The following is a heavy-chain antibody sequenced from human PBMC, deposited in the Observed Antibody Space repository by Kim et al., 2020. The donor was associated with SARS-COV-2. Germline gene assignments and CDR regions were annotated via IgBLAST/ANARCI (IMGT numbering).Heavy chain of an antibody. J-gene: IGHJ5*02. V-gene: IGHV6-1*01. Sequence: SQTLSLTCAISGDSVSSNSAAWNWIRQSPSRGLEWLGRTYYRSKWYNDYAVSVKSRITINPDTSKNQFSLQLNSVTPEDTAVYYCARVPSNSSGWYECSLDWFDPWGQGTLVTVSS. CDR2: TYYRSKWYN. CDR1: GDSVSSNSAA. CDR3: ARVPSNSSGWYECSLDWFDP. D-gene: IGHD6-19*01.